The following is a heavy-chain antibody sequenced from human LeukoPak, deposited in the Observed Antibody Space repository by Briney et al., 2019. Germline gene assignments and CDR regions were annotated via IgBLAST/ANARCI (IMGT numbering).Heavy chain of an antibody. Sequence: ASVKVSCKASGYTFTSYGISWVRQAPGQGLEWMGWISAYNGNTNYAQKLQGRVTMTTDTSTSTAYMELRSLRSDDTAVYYCASDYIVVPFEAYYYYDMDVWGQGTTVTVSS. CDR3: ASDYIVVPFEAYYYYDMDV. CDR1: GYTFTSYG. J-gene: IGHJ6*02. V-gene: IGHV1-18*01. D-gene: IGHD2-2*01. CDR2: ISAYNGNT.